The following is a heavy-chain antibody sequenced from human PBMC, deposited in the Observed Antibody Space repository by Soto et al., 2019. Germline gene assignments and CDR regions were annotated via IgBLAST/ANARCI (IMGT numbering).Heavy chain of an antibody. Sequence: GASVKVSCKASGYTFTSYGISWVRQAPGQGLEWMGWISAYNGNTNYAQKLQGRVTMTTDTSTSTAYMELRSLRSDDTAVYYCARDWRSSTNDTGKNWFDPWGQGTMVTVSS. D-gene: IGHD2-2*01. CDR3: ARDWRSSTNDTGKNWFDP. CDR1: GYTFTSYG. V-gene: IGHV1-18*01. J-gene: IGHJ5*02. CDR2: ISAYNGNT.